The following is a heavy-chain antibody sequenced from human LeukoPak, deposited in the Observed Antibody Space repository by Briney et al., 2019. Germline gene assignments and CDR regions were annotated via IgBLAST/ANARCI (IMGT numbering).Heavy chain of an antibody. Sequence: SETLSLTCTVSGGSVSSGSYYWSWIRQPPGKGLEWIGYIYYSGSTNHNPSLKSRVTISVDTSKNQFSLKLSSVTAADTAVYYCARGQQWLGAEYFQHWGQGTLVTVSS. CDR2: IYYSGST. J-gene: IGHJ1*01. D-gene: IGHD6-19*01. V-gene: IGHV4-61*01. CDR3: ARGQQWLGAEYFQH. CDR1: GGSVSSGSYY.